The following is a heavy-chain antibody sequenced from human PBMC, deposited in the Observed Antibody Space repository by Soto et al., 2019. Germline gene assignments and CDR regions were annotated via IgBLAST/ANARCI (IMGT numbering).Heavy chain of an antibody. CDR1: GFTFSSYA. Sequence: PGGSLRLSCAASGFTFSSYAMHWVRQAPGKGLEWVAVISYDGSNKYYADSVKGRFTISRDNSKNTLYLQMNSLRAEDTAVYYCARLPMYFVNIGMDVWGQGTTVTV. CDR3: ARLPMYFVNIGMDV. V-gene: IGHV3-30-3*01. D-gene: IGHD3-10*02. J-gene: IGHJ6*02. CDR2: ISYDGSNK.